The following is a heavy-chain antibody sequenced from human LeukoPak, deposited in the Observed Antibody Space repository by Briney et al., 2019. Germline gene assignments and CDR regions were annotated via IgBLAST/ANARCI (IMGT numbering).Heavy chain of an antibody. Sequence: ASVKVSCKASGYTFISYYMHWVRQAPGQGLEWMGIITPNGGSTGYAQKFQGRITMTRDTSTRTVYMELSSLRSDDTAVYYWVRDLLPDYTASGVTAYMDVWGKGTTVTVSS. V-gene: IGHV1-46*01. D-gene: IGHD3-3*01. CDR2: ITPNGGST. CDR3: VRDLLPDYTASGVTAYMDV. J-gene: IGHJ6*03. CDR1: GYTFISYY.